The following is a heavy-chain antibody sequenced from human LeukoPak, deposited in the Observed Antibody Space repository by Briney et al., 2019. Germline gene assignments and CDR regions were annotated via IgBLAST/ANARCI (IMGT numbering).Heavy chain of an antibody. CDR1: GYTFTSYG. V-gene: IGHV1-18*01. CDR3: ARTIPSNIAAPWGHYYYYMDV. CDR2: ISAYNGNT. J-gene: IGHJ6*03. D-gene: IGHD6-13*01. Sequence: GASVTVSCKASGYTFTSYGISWVRQAPGQGLEWMGWISAYNGNTNYAQKLQGRVTMTTDTSTSTAYMELRSLRSDDTAVYYCARTIPSNIAAPWGHYYYYMDVWGKGTTVTVSS.